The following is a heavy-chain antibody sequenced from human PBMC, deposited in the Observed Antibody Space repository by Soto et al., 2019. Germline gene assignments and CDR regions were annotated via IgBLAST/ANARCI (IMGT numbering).Heavy chain of an antibody. V-gene: IGHV2-5*02. D-gene: IGHD4-17*01. Sequence: QITLKESGPTLVKPTQTLTLTCTFSGFSLTTGRVGVGWIRQPPGKALEWLALIYWDDDKRYSPSLKSRLTITKDTTKNQVVLTMTYMDPGDTATYYCAHISRLPNECYYMDVWGKGTTFTVSS. CDR2: IYWDDDK. J-gene: IGHJ6*03. CDR3: AHISRLPNECYYMDV. CDR1: GFSLTTGRVG.